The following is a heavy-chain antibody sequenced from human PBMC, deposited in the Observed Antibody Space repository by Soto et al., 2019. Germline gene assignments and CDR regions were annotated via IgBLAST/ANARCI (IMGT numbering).Heavy chain of an antibody. CDR2: IYYSGST. J-gene: IGHJ6*02. D-gene: IGHD3-9*01. CDR1: GGSISSYY. V-gene: IGHV4-59*01. Sequence: SETLSLTCTVSGGSISSYYWSWIRQPPGKGLEWIGYIYYSGSTNYNPSLKSRVTISVDTSKNQFSLKLSSVTAADTAVCYCARAIYDILTMDVWGQGTTVTVSS. CDR3: ARAIYDILTMDV.